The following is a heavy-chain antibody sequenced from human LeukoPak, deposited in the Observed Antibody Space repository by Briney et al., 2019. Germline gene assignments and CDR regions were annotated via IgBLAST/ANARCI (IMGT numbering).Heavy chain of an antibody. CDR3: AKDYDGFWSGQLFDY. CDR2: ISYDGSNK. J-gene: IGHJ4*02. D-gene: IGHD3-3*01. Sequence: QPGGPLRLSCAASGFTFSSYAMHWVRQAPGKGLEWVAVISYDGSNKYYADSVKGRFTISRDNAKNSLYLQMNSLRAEDTAVYYCAKDYDGFWSGQLFDYWGQGTLVTVSS. V-gene: IGHV3-30-3*01. CDR1: GFTFSSYA.